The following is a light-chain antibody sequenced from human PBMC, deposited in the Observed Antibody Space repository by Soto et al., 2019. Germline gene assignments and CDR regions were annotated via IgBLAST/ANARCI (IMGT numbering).Light chain of an antibody. J-gene: IGKJ1*01. CDR3: QQRSNWPLT. V-gene: IGKV3-11*01. Sequence: DIVLTQSPGTLSLSPGERATLSCRASQSLNSSYLAWYQQKPGQAPRLLIYDASNRATGIPARFSGSGSGTDFTLTISSLEPEDFAVYYCQQRSNWPLTFGQGTKVDIK. CDR2: DAS. CDR1: QSLNSSY.